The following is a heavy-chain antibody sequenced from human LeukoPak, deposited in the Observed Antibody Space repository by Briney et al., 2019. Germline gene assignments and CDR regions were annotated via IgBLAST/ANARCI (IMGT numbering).Heavy chain of an antibody. D-gene: IGHD2-15*01. Sequence: GGSLRLSCSASGFTFSSYAMHWVRQAPGKGLEYVSAISSNGGSTYYADSVKGRFTISRDNSKNTLYLQMNSLRAEDTAVYYCAPLGCGGSCYRFDYWGQGTLVTVSS. CDR2: ISSNGGST. V-gene: IGHV3-64*04. J-gene: IGHJ4*02. CDR1: GFTFSSYA. CDR3: APLGCGGSCYRFDY.